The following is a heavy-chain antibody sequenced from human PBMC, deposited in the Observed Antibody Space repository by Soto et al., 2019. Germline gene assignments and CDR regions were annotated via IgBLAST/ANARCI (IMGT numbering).Heavy chain of an antibody. Sequence: GGSLRLSCAASGFTFSDYYMSWVRQAPGRGLEWISYSSNSGTFARYATSVKGRFSISRDNANNSLYLEMNSLRVEDTAVYYCARSGDNFNVLDYWGQGTPVTLS. CDR2: SSNSGTFA. J-gene: IGHJ4*02. CDR3: ARSGDNFNVLDY. CDR1: GFTFSDYY. V-gene: IGHV3-11*06. D-gene: IGHD1-1*01.